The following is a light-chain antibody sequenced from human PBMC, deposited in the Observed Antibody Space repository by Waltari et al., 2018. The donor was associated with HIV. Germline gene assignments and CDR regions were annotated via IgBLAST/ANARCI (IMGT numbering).Light chain of an antibody. CDR3: MQTLHLPYT. V-gene: IGKV2D-29*02. CDR1: QSLKHTDGKTY. J-gene: IGKJ2*01. Sequence: DIVMTQTPPSLSVTPGQPASFSCNSSQSLKHTDGKTYLYWYLQRPGQSPRVLIYEVSKRYAGVPDRFSGSGSGTHFTLKIARVEAEDVGSYYCMQTLHLPYTFGQGTKLEIK. CDR2: EVS.